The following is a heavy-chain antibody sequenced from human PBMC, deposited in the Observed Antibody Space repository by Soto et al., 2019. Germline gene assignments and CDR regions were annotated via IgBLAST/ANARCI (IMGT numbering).Heavy chain of an antibody. CDR3: GRGPSPRAPAGGTPYYYAMDV. D-gene: IGHD6-13*01. V-gene: IGHV1-8*02. CDR2: MNPINGAT. Sequence: QVQLVQSGAEVKQSGASVKVSCKASGYDFTAYDINWVRQASGHGLEWMGWMNPINGATGSARRFQGSVSMPRNTATGTAYLELTSLRSDDSAVYYCGRGPSPRAPAGGTPYYYAMDVWGQGTTVTVSS. CDR1: GYDFTAYD. J-gene: IGHJ6*02.